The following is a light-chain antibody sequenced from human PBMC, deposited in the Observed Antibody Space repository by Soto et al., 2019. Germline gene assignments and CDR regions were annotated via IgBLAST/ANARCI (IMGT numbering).Light chain of an antibody. CDR3: SSYTSSGTWV. V-gene: IGLV2-18*02. CDR2: QVS. J-gene: IGLJ3*02. CDR1: NSDVGSYNR. Sequence: QSALTQPPSVSGSPGQSVTISCTGTNSDVGSYNRVSWYQQPPGTAPKLMICQVSNRPSGVPDRFSGSKSGNTASLTISGLQAEDEADYYCSSYTSSGTWVFGGGTKLTVL.